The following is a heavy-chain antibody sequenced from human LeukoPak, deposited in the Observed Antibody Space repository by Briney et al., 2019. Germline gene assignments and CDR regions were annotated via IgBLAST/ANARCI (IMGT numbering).Heavy chain of an antibody. V-gene: IGHV1-69*05. D-gene: IGHD2-8*01. CDR3: ARARCTNGVCLLNWFDP. CDR2: IIPLFGTA. J-gene: IGHJ5*02. CDR1: GYTFTSYG. Sequence: ASVKVSCKASGYTFTSYGISWVRQAPGQGLEWMGRIIPLFGTANYAQKFQGRVTFTTDESTIAAYMELSSLRSEDTAVYYCARARCTNGVCLLNWFDPWGQGTLVTVSS.